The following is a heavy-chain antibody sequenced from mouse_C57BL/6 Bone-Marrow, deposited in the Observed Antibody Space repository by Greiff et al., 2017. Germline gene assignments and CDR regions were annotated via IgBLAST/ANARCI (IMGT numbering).Heavy chain of an antibody. D-gene: IGHD2-4*01. J-gene: IGHJ3*01. CDR1: GYTFTSYW. CDR2: IDPSDSYT. Sequence: VQLQHPGAELVMPGASVKLSCKASGYTFTSYWMHWVKQRPGQGLEWIGEIDPSDSYTNYNQKFKGKSTFTVDKSSSTAYMQLSSLTSADSAVYYCARGDYDAFAYWGQGTLVTVSA. V-gene: IGHV1-69*01. CDR3: ARGDYDAFAY.